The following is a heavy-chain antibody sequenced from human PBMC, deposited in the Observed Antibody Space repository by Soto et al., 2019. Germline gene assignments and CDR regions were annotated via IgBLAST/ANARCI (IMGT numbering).Heavy chain of an antibody. CDR3: ARHDSGPLDN. D-gene: IGHD2-21*01. J-gene: IGHJ4*02. CDR1: GASVSSNSFY. CDR2: IFYSGSS. Sequence: PSETLSLTXTVSGASVSSNSFYWGWIRQPPGRGLEWIGSIFYSGSSYYNASLKSRVTMSVDTSKNQFSLKLSSVTAADTAVYYCARHDSGPLDNWGQGTLVTVS. V-gene: IGHV4-39*01.